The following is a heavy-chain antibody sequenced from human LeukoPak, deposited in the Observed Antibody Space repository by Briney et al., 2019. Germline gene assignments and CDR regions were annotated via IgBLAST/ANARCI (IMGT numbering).Heavy chain of an antibody. CDR3: ATDIVLMVYAKGSDY. D-gene: IGHD2-8*01. Sequence: ASVKVSCKASGYTFTSYGISWVRQAPGQGLEWMGWISAYNGNTNYAQKFQGRVTMTRDTSISTAYMELSRLRSDDTAVYYCATDIVLMVYAKGSDYWGQGTLVTVSS. CDR2: ISAYNGNT. CDR1: GYTFTSYG. V-gene: IGHV1-18*01. J-gene: IGHJ4*02.